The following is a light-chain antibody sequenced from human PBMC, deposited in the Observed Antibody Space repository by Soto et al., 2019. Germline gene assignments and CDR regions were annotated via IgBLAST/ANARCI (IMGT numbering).Light chain of an antibody. J-gene: IGKJ3*01. CDR1: QDIRNF. V-gene: IGKV1-27*01. Sequence: IQMTQSPTSLSASVGDRVTITCRASQDIRNFVAWYQQKPGKAPKLLIYAASTLQSGVPSRFSGSGSCTDITLTITSLQPEDVATYDWQKYSSVPVFGTGTKVEIK. CDR2: AAS. CDR3: QKYSSVPV.